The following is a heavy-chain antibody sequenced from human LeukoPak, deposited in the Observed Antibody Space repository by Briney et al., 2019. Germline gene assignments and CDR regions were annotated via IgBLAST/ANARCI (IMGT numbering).Heavy chain of an antibody. D-gene: IGHD3-3*02. CDR1: GDSINSGAYY. CDR2: IHSGGTT. CDR3: ARDNGSGYTKGYEHYYYYLDV. V-gene: IGHV4-61*08. J-gene: IGHJ6*03. Sequence: PSETLSLTCTVSGDSINSGAYYWNWIRQPPGKGLEWIGRIHSGGTTNYNPSLMSRVTLSIDKSKKHISLRLTSVTAADTALYYCARDNGSGYTKGYEHYYYYLDVWGKGTTVTVSS.